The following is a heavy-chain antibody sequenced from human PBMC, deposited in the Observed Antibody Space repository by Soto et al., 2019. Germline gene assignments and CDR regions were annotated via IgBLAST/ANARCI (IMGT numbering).Heavy chain of an antibody. V-gene: IGHV3-33*01. D-gene: IGHD3-10*01. CDR1: GITFSSYG. CDR2: VWYDGKDK. CDR3: ARDTFYYYGSGPSSGGFDP. Sequence: QVQVVESGGGVVQPGRSLRLSCAASGITFSSYGMHWVRQAPGKGLEWVALVWYDGKDKYYADSVKGRFTISRDNSKNTLYLQMNSLRAEDTAVYYCARDTFYYYGSGPSSGGFDPWGQGILVTVSS. J-gene: IGHJ5*02.